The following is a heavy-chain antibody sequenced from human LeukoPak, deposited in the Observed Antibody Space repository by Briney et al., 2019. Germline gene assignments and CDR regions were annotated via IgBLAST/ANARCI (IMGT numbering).Heavy chain of an antibody. Sequence: PPGGSLRLSCAASGFTFSTYAMTWVRQAPGKGLDWVSTISGSGDATYFADSVKGRFTISRDNSKNTLYLQMNSLRAEDTAIYYCAKDSDCYVYFGYWGQGTLVTVSS. V-gene: IGHV3-23*01. CDR1: GFTFSTYA. J-gene: IGHJ4*02. CDR2: ISGSGDAT. CDR3: AKDSDCYVYFGY. D-gene: IGHD2-21*02.